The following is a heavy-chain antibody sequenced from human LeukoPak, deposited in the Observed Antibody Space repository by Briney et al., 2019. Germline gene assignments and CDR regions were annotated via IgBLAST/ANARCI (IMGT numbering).Heavy chain of an antibody. V-gene: IGHV4-4*02. J-gene: IGHJ4*02. CDR3: SRENGAFSPFGY. D-gene: IGHD2-8*01. Sequence: SETLSLTCGVSGGSITSTNWWCWGRQPPGQGLEWIGEVSLSGLTNYNPSLSSRVIMALDTSKNHLSLHLTSVTAADTAVYYCSRENGAFSPFGYWGQGYLVTVLS. CDR1: GGSITSTNW. CDR2: VSLSGLT.